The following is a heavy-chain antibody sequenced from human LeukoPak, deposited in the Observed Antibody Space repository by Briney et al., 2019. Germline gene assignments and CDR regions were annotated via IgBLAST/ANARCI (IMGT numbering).Heavy chain of an antibody. D-gene: IGHD3-22*01. CDR1: GFTFSYYA. V-gene: IGHV3-30-3*01. Sequence: GGSLRLSCAASGFTFSYYAMHWVRQAPGKGLEWVAVISSDGSNKYYADSVKGRFTISRDNSKNTLYLQMNSLRAEDTAVYYCARGNYYDSNGYTTGDWFDPWGQGTLVTVSS. CDR3: ARGNYYDSNGYTTGDWFDP. CDR2: ISSDGSNK. J-gene: IGHJ5*02.